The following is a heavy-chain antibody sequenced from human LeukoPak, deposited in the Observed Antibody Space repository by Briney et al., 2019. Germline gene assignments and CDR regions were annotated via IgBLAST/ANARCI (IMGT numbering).Heavy chain of an antibody. V-gene: IGHV4-59*08. CDR2: IYYSGST. CDR3: ATRPSYSSSWQGGGDYYYYMDV. Sequence: SETLSLTCTVSGGSISSHYWSWIRQPPGKGLEWIGYIYYSGSTNYNPSLKSRVTISVDTSKNQFSLKLSSVTAADTAVYYCATRPSYSSSWQGGGDYYYYMDVWGKGTTVTVSS. CDR1: GGSISSHY. J-gene: IGHJ6*03. D-gene: IGHD6-13*01.